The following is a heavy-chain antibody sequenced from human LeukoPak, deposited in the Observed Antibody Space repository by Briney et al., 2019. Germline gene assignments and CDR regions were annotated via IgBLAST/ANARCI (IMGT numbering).Heavy chain of an antibody. CDR3: ARLSSSWPNWFDP. CDR2: IYYSGST. J-gene: IGHJ5*02. Sequence: SETLSLTCTVSGGSISSSSYYWGWIRQPPGKGLEWIGSIYYSGSTYYNPSLKSRVTISVDTSKNQFSLKLSSVTAADTAVYYCARLSSSWPNWFDPWGQGTLVTVSS. CDR1: GGSISSSSYY. V-gene: IGHV4-39*01. D-gene: IGHD6-13*01.